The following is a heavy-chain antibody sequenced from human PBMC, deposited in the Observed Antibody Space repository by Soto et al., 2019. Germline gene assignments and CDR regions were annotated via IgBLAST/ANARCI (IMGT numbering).Heavy chain of an antibody. Sequence: PGESLKICCKGSGYSFTSYWIGWVRQMPGKGLEWMGIIYPGDSDTRYSPSFQGQVTISADKSISTAYLQWSSLKASDTAMYYCARRGAARGRYYYYYYGMDVWGQGTTVTVSS. J-gene: IGHJ6*02. CDR3: ARRGAARGRYYYYYYGMDV. CDR2: IYPGDSDT. D-gene: IGHD6-6*01. CDR1: GYSFTSYW. V-gene: IGHV5-51*01.